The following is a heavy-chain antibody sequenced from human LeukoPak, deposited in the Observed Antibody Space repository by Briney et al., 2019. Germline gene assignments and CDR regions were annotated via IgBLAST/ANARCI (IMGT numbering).Heavy chain of an antibody. D-gene: IGHD3-22*01. V-gene: IGHV3-9*01. CDR1: GFTFDDYA. CDR3: AKADYDSSGPAAD. J-gene: IGHJ4*02. Sequence: PGGSLRLSCAASGFTFDDYAMPWVRHAPGKGLEWVSGISWNSGSIGYADSVKGRFTISRDNAKNSLYLQMNSLRAEDTALYYCAKADYDSSGPAADWGQGTLVTVSS. CDR2: ISWNSGSI.